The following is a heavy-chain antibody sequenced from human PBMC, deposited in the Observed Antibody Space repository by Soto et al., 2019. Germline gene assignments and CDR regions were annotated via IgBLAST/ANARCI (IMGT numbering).Heavy chain of an antibody. CDR2: IMPVFATP. J-gene: IGHJ6*02. CDR1: GGTFSTSA. Sequence: QVQLVQSGAEVKKPGSSVKVSCKASGGTFSTSAISWVRQAPGQGLEWVGGIMPVFATPDYAQKFQGRVTITADESTTPANXERTSRRTDDTDVYYCARDKDRQQLGGNYYYILDVWGQGTAITVSS. V-gene: IGHV1-69*12. D-gene: IGHD3-3*02. CDR3: ARDKDRQQLGGNYYYILDV.